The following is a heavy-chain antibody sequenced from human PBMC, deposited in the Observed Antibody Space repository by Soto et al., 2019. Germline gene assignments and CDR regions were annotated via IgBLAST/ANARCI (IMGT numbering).Heavy chain of an antibody. J-gene: IGHJ5*02. Sequence: GRSLRLSCAASGFTFSSYWMSWVRQAPGKGLEWVANIKQDGSEKYYVDSVKGRFTISRDNAKNSLYLQMNSLRAEDTAVYYCARSIAARLNWFDPWGQGTLVNV. CDR3: ARSIAARLNWFDP. CDR1: GFTFSSYW. V-gene: IGHV3-7*01. D-gene: IGHD6-6*01. CDR2: IKQDGSEK.